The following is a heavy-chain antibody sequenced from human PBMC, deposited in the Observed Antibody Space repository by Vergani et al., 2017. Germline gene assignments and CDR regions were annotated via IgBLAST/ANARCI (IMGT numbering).Heavy chain of an antibody. J-gene: IGHJ4*02. CDR1: GYTFTDYY. CDR3: ARDQLPNKYIVVVPTAIPDY. V-gene: IGHV1-2*02. Sequence: QVQLVQSGAEVKKPGASVKVSCKASGYTFTDYYMHWVRQAPGQGLEWMGWINPNSGGTNFAQKFQGRVTMTRDTSISTAYMELRSLRSDDTAVYFCARDQLPNKYIVVVPTAIPDYWGQGTLVTVSS. CDR2: INPNSGGT. D-gene: IGHD2-2*02.